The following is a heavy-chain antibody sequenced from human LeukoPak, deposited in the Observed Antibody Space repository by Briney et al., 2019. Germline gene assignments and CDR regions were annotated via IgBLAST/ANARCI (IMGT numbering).Heavy chain of an antibody. V-gene: IGHV5-51*01. J-gene: IGHJ5*02. CDR3: ARQDSSGYYYSWFDH. D-gene: IGHD3-22*01. CDR2: IYPGDSDT. Sequence: GESLQISCQGSGYSFTNYWIGWVRPVPGKGLEWMGNIYPGDSDTRYSPSFQGQVTISADKSISTAYLQWSSLKASDTAMYYCARQDSSGYYYSWFDHWGQGTLVTVSS. CDR1: GYSFTNYW.